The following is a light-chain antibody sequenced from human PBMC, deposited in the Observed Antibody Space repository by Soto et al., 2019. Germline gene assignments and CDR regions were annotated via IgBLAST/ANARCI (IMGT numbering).Light chain of an antibody. CDR3: LQRSDWPGT. V-gene: IGKV3-11*01. CDR2: DAS. Sequence: EIVLTQSPATLSLSPGERATLSSRATHRGGSSFAWYQQIPGEARGLFMYDASNGATGIPGRFSGGGAGADFTLTIRSGEPEVFEVYYCLQRSDWPGTFGQETKVDIK. CDR1: HRGGSS. J-gene: IGKJ1*01.